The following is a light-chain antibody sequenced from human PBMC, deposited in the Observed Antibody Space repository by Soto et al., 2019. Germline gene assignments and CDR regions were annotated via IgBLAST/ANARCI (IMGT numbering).Light chain of an antibody. Sequence: DIQMTQSPSSLSASVGDRVTITCQASQDISNYLNWYQQKPGKAPKLLIYDASNLETGVPSRFSGSGSGTDFTFTIRSLQPEDIATYYCQQYDNLSWTFGQGTKLEIK. V-gene: IGKV1-33*01. CDR3: QQYDNLSWT. J-gene: IGKJ2*02. CDR2: DAS. CDR1: QDISNY.